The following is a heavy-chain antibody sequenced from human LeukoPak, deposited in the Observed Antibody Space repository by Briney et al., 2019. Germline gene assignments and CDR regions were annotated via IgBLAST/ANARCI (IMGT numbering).Heavy chain of an antibody. V-gene: IGHV3-23*01. CDR3: AKGYSSSWYGFSRWFDP. CDR1: GFTFSSYA. Sequence: PGGSLRLSCAASGFTFSSYAMSWVRQAPGKGLEWVSAISGSGGSTYYADSVKGRFTISRDNSKNTLHLQMNSLRAEDTAVYYCAKGYSSSWYGFSRWFDPWGQGTLVTVSS. J-gene: IGHJ5*02. CDR2: ISGSGGST. D-gene: IGHD6-13*01.